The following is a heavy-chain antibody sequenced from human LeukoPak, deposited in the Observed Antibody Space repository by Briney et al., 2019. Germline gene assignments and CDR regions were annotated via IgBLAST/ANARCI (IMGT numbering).Heavy chain of an antibody. J-gene: IGHJ6*03. V-gene: IGHV3-21*04. CDR1: GFTFSSYS. CDR2: ISSSSSYI. CDR3: AKPPDSSLGYYYYMDV. D-gene: IGHD7-27*01. Sequence: GGSLRLSCAASGFTFSSYSMNWVRQAPGKGLEWVSSISSSSSYIYYADSVKGRFTISRDNSKNTLYLQMNSLRAEDTAVYYCAKPPDSSLGYYYYMDVWGKGTTVTVSS.